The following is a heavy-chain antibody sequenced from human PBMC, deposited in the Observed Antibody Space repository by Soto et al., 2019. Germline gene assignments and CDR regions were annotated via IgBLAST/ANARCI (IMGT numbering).Heavy chain of an antibody. D-gene: IGHD2-15*01. CDR1: GFTFTSSA. J-gene: IGHJ5*02. Sequence: GASVKVSCKASGFTFTSSAVQWVRQARGQRLEWIGWIVVGSGNTNYAQKFQGRVTITADESTSTAYMELSSLRSEDTAVYYCARYSPLGRAANNWFDPWGQGTLVTVSS. CDR3: ARYSPLGRAANNWFDP. V-gene: IGHV1-58*01. CDR2: IVVGSGNT.